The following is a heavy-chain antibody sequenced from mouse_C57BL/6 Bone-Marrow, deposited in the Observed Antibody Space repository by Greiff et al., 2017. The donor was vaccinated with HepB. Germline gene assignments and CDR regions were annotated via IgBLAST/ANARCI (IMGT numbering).Heavy chain of an antibody. D-gene: IGHD4-1*01. CDR2: IDPSDSYT. J-gene: IGHJ3*01. CDR3: AKNWDGAWFAY. CDR1: GYTFTSYW. Sequence: QVQLQQPGAELVKPGASVKLSCKASGYTFTSYWMQWVKQRPGQGLEWIGEIDPSDSYTNYNQKFKGKATLTVDTSSSTAYMQLSSLTSEDSAVYYCAKNWDGAWFAYWGQGTLVTVSA. V-gene: IGHV1-50*01.